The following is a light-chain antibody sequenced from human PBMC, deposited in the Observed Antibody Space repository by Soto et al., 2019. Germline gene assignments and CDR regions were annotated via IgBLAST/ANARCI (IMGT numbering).Light chain of an antibody. CDR2: RDS. CDR1: NIGSKN. V-gene: IGLV3-9*01. Sequence: SYELTQPLSVSVALGQTARITCGGNNIGSKNVKWDQQKPGQAPVLFIYRDSNRPAGIPARFSGSNSGNTATLTISSAQAGDEAASSCQVWDSSTARVFGGGAKLTFL. CDR3: QVWDSSTARV. J-gene: IGLJ3*02.